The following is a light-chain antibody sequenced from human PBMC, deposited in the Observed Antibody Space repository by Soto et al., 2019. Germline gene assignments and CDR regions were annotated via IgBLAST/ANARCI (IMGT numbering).Light chain of an antibody. Sequence: QSALTQPASVSGSPGQSITISCTGTSSDVGGYNYVSWYQQHPGKAPTLMIYDVSTRRSGVSNRFSGSKSGNTASLTISCLQAEDEAYYYCSSYTSSRTPGVVFGGGTKLTVL. CDR2: DVS. CDR1: SSDVGGYNY. J-gene: IGLJ2*01. CDR3: SSYTSSRTPGVV. V-gene: IGLV2-14*01.